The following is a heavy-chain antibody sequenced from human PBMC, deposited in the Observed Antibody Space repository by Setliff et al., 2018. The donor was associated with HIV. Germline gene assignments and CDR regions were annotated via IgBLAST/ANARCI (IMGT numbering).Heavy chain of an antibody. Sequence: PGGSLRLSCAASGFTFSDYYLNWFRLAPGKGLEWISHITNTGSSTNYADSVKGRFTISRDNAKYSLYLQMNTLRVEDTAVYYCTYGGRTATTHWGQGTLVTVSS. V-gene: IGHV3-11*04. J-gene: IGHJ4*02. D-gene: IGHD4-17*01. CDR1: GFTFSDYY. CDR3: TYGGRTATTH. CDR2: ITNTGSST.